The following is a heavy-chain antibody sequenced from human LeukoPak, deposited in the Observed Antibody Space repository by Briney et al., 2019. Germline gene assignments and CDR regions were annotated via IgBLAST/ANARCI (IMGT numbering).Heavy chain of an antibody. CDR3: VKALGYCSGGSCLAFDI. J-gene: IGHJ3*02. V-gene: IGHV3-64D*06. CDR1: GFTFSNYA. D-gene: IGHD2-15*01. CDR2: ISSDGGST. Sequence: GGSLRLSCSASGFTFSNYAMHWVRQAPGKGLEYVSAISSDGGSTYYADSVKGRFTISRDNSKNTLYLQMSSLRAEDTAVYYCVKALGYCSGGSCLAFDIWGQGTMVTVSS.